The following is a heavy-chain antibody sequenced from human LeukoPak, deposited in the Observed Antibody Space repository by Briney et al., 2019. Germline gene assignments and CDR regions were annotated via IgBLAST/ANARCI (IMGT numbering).Heavy chain of an antibody. V-gene: IGHV3-64*01. CDR2: ISSNGGST. J-gene: IGHJ5*02. CDR3: ARGAYPGDYGFSWFDP. Sequence: GGSLRLSCAASGFTFSSYARHWVRQAPGKGLEYVSAISSNGGSTYYANSVKGRFTISRDNSKNTLYLQMGSLRAEDMAVYYCARGAYPGDYGFSWFDPWGQGTLVTVSS. D-gene: IGHD4-17*01. CDR1: GFTFSSYA.